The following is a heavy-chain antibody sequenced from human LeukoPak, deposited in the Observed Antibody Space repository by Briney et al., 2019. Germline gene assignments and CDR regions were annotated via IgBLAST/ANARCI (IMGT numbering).Heavy chain of an antibody. CDR2: ISGSSSYI. CDR1: GFTFSRYS. D-gene: IGHD6-19*01. J-gene: IGHJ4*02. CDR3: VRLRGAVTGTDPFDY. Sequence: PGGSLRLSCAASGFTFSRYSMDWVRQAPGKGLEWVSSISGSSSYIYYADSVKGRFTISRDNAKNSLYVQMNSLRAEDTAVYYCVRLRGAVTGTDPFDYWGQGTLVTVSS. V-gene: IGHV3-21*01.